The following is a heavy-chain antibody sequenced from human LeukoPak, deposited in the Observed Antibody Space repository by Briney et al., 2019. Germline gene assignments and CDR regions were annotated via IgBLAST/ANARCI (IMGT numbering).Heavy chain of an antibody. CDR1: GFTFSNYW. CDR3: ARDPRGSLDY. D-gene: IGHD3-10*01. CDR2: IKQDGSEK. V-gene: IGHV3-7*01. J-gene: IGHJ4*02. Sequence: PGGSLRLSCAGSGFTFSNYWMTWVRQAPGKGLEWVANIKQDGSEKYYTYSVKGRFTNSRDNAKNSLYLEMNNLRVEDTVVYCCARDPRGSLDYWGQGTLVTVSS.